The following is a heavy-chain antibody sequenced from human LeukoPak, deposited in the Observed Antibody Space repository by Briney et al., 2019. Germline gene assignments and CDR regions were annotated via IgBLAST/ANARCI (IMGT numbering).Heavy chain of an antibody. J-gene: IGHJ6*02. Sequence: SETLSLTCTVSGGSISSGSYYWSWIRQPAGKGLEWIGRIYTSGSTNYNPSLKSRVTISVDTSKNQFSLKLSSVTAADTAVYYCARLPTVVTSAYYGLDVWSQGTTVIVSS. CDR3: ARLPTVVTSAYYGLDV. D-gene: IGHD4-23*01. CDR1: GGSISSGSYY. V-gene: IGHV4-61*02. CDR2: IYTSGST.